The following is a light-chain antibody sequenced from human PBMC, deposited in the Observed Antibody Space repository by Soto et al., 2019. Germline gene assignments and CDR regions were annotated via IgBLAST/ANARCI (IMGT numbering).Light chain of an antibody. V-gene: IGKV3-20*01. CDR2: GAS. CDR3: QLTRT. CDR1: QSVSSSY. J-gene: IGKJ1*01. Sequence: ENVLTQSPCTLSLSPGERATLSCRASQSVSSSYLAWYQQKPGQAPRLLIYGASSRATGIPDRFSGSGSGTDFTLTISRLEPEDFAVYYCQLTRTFGQGTKVDIK.